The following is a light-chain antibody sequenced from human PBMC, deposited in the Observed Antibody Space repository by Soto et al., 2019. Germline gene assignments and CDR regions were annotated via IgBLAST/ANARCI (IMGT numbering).Light chain of an antibody. V-gene: IGLV2-14*01. J-gene: IGLJ1*01. CDR1: SSDVGAYNS. CDR2: EVS. CDR3: ISYTSSGTYV. Sequence: QSALTQPASVSGSPGQSITISCTGTSSDVGAYNSLSWYQQHPGKAPKLMIYEVSKRPSGVSDRFSGSKSDNTASLTISGLQAEDEADYYCISYTSSGTYVFGSGIKVTVL.